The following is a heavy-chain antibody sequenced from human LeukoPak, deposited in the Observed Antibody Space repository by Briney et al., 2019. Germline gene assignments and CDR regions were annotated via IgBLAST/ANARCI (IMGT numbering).Heavy chain of an antibody. CDR1: GFTFSSSV. J-gene: IGHJ4*02. V-gene: IGHV3-30*03. D-gene: IGHD6-19*01. CDR3: ARIIIAVAGPRSGYFDY. Sequence: GGSLRLSCAASGFTFSSSVMHWVRQAPGKGLEWVAVISFDGIYRNYADSVKGRFTVSRDNSKNTLYLQMNSLRAEDTAVYYCARIIIAVAGPRSGYFDYWGQGTLVTVSS. CDR2: ISFDGIYR.